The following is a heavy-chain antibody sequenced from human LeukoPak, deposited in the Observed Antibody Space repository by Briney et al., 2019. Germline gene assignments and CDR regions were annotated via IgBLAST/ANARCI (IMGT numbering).Heavy chain of an antibody. D-gene: IGHD5-24*01. J-gene: IGHJ4*02. V-gene: IGHV3-30*02. CDR1: GFTFSDYS. Sequence: GGSLRLSCAASGFTFSDYSMHWVRQAPGKGLNWVAFIRYDGNNKYYADSVKGRFTISRDNAKNSLYLQMNSLRAEDTAVYYCARLVPDGMATHFDYWGQGTLVTVSS. CDR3: ARLVPDGMATHFDY. CDR2: IRYDGNNK.